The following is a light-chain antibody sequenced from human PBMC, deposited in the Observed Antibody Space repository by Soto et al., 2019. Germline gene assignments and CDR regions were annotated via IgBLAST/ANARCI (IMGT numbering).Light chain of an antibody. Sequence: EIVMTQSPATLSVSPGERATLSCRASQSVSSNLAWYQQKPVQAPMLLIYGASTRATGIPARFSGSGSGTEFTLTISSLQSEDFAVYYCQQYNNWPPGRTFGQGTKVEIK. CDR1: QSVSSN. CDR2: GAS. V-gene: IGKV3-15*01. J-gene: IGKJ1*01. CDR3: QQYNNWPPGRT.